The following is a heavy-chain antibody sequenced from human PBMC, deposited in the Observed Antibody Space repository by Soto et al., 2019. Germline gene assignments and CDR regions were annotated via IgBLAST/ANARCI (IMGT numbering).Heavy chain of an antibody. V-gene: IGHV1-69*13. CDR1: GGTFNNYA. CDR2: IIPIFGTA. D-gene: IGHD3-22*01. J-gene: IGHJ4*02. CDR3: ARGAHYDRSGYYYFY. Sequence: SVKVSCKASGGTFNNYAISWVRQAPGQGLEWMGGIIPIFGTANYAQKFQGRVTITADESTSTAYMELRSLRSEDTAVYYCARGAHYDRSGYYYFYWVQGTLVTVSS.